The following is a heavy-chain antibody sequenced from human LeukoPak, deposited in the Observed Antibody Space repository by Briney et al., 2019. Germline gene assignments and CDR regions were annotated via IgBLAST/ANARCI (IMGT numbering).Heavy chain of an antibody. V-gene: IGHV3-48*03. D-gene: IGHD4-17*01. CDR3: ARVRSRQDDGDYLGY. CDR1: GFTFSSYE. Sequence: PGGSLRLSCAASGFTFSSYEMNWVRQAPGKGLEWVSYISSSGSTIYYADSVKGRFTISRDNSKNTLYLQVNSLRAEDTAVYYCARVRSRQDDGDYLGYWGQGTLVTVSS. CDR2: ISSSGSTI. J-gene: IGHJ4*02.